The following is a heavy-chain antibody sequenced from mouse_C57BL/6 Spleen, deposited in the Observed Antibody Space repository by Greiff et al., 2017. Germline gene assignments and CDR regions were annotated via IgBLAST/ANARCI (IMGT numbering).Heavy chain of an antibody. CDR2: INPNNGGT. J-gene: IGHJ3*01. V-gene: IGHV1-18*01. Sequence: DVQLQESGPELVKPGASVKIPCKASGYTFTDYNMDWVKQSHGKSLEWIGDINPNNGGTIYNQKFKGKATLTVDKSSSTAYMELRSLTSEDTAVYYCARENYYGSSQGFAYWGQGTLVTVSA. CDR1: GYTFTDYN. CDR3: ARENYYGSSQGFAY. D-gene: IGHD1-1*01.